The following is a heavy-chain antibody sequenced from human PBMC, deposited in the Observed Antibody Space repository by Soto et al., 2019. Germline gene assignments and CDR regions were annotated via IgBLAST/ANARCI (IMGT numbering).Heavy chain of an antibody. J-gene: IGHJ5*02. V-gene: IGHV3-33*01. CDR3: ARDRRSDRGNWFGP. D-gene: IGHD2-15*01. CDR2: IWYDGSNK. Sequence: LRLSCAASGFKFNIYGMHWVRQAPGKGLEWLAEIWYDGSNKYHADSVKDRFTISRDNSKDILYLQMNSLRAEDTALYYCARDRRSDRGNWFGPWGQGIPVTVSS. CDR1: GFKFNIYG.